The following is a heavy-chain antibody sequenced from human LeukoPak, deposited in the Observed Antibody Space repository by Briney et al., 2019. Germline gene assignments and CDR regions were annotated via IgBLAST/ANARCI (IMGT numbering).Heavy chain of an antibody. CDR2: ISEDGASA. D-gene: IGHD7-27*01. CDR3: AKDDSTGGFDY. CDR1: GFSFDDSA. Sequence: GGSLRLSCAASGFSFDDSAMYWVRQAPGKGLEWVSLISEDGASAFYADPVKGRFTISRDNSKNSLYLQMNSLRTEDTAFYYCAKDDSTGGFDYWGQGTLVTVSS. J-gene: IGHJ4*02. V-gene: IGHV3-43*02.